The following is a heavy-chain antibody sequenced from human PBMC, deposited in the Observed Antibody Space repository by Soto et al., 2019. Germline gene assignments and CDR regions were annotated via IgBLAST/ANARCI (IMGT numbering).Heavy chain of an antibody. CDR1: GFTFSSYS. D-gene: IGHD2-2*01. Sequence: GGSLRLSCAASGFTFSSYSMNWVRQAPGKGLEWVSYISSSSSTIYYADSVKGRFTISRDNAKNSLYLQMNSLRAEDTAVYYCASFTSDIVVVPAAEGAFDIWGQGTMVPVSS. CDR2: ISSSSSTI. CDR3: ASFTSDIVVVPAAEGAFDI. V-gene: IGHV3-48*01. J-gene: IGHJ3*02.